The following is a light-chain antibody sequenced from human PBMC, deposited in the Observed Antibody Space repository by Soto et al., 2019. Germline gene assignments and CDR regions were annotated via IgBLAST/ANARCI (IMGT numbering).Light chain of an antibody. CDR3: QQYAKWPPLT. J-gene: IGKJ4*01. Sequence: EIVMTQSPATLSVSPGERATLSCRASQSVSSNLAWYQQKPGQAPRLLIYGASTRAAGIPARFSGSGSGTDFTLSISSLQSEDSAIYYCQQYAKWPPLTFGGGTKVEF. V-gene: IGKV3-15*01. CDR2: GAS. CDR1: QSVSSN.